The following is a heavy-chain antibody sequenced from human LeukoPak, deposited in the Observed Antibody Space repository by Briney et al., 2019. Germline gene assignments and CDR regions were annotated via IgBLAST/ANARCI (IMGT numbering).Heavy chain of an antibody. CDR3: AKDTHVDTAMGISFYFDY. CDR1: GFTFSSYA. V-gene: IGHV3-23*01. D-gene: IGHD5-18*01. Sequence: PGGSLRLSCAASGFTFSSYAMSWVRQAPGKGLEWVSAISGSGGSTYYADPVKGRFTISRDNSKNTLYLQMNSLRAEDTAVYYCAKDTHVDTAMGISFYFDYWGQGTLVTVSS. J-gene: IGHJ4*02. CDR2: ISGSGGST.